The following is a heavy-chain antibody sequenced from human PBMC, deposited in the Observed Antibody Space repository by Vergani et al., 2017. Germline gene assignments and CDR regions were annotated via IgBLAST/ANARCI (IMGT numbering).Heavy chain of an antibody. CDR3: ARLGGAYCGGDCSSNWFDP. V-gene: IGHV1-69*12. D-gene: IGHD2-21*02. J-gene: IGHJ5*02. CDR2: IIPIFGTA. Sequence: QVQLVQSGAEVKKPGSSVKFSCKASGGTFSSYAISWVRQAPGQGLEWMGGIIPIFGTANYAQKFQGRVTITADESTSTAYMELSSLRSEDTAVYYCARLGGAYCGGDCSSNWFDPWGQGTLVTVSS. CDR1: GGTFSSYA.